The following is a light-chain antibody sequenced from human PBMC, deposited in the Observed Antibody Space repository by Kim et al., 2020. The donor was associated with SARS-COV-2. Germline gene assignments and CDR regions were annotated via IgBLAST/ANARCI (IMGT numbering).Light chain of an antibody. CDR1: QGIRNY. Sequence: AAVGDRVTITCRASQGIRNYLAWYQQKRGKVPKLLIYETSTLQSGVPSRFSGSGSGTDFTLTISSLQPEDVATYYCQQYNGAPRTFGPGTKVDIK. CDR2: ETS. CDR3: QQYNGAPRT. J-gene: IGKJ1*01. V-gene: IGKV1-27*01.